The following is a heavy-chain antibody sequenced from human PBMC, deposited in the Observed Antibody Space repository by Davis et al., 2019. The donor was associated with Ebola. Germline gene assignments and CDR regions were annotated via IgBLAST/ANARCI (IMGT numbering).Heavy chain of an antibody. CDR2: INAGNGNT. Sequence: ASVKVSCKASGYTFTSYAMHWVRQAPGQRLEWMGWINAGNGNTKYSQKFQGRVTITRDTSASTVYMELSSLRSEDTAMYYCARGGSYYSFFDYWGQGTLVTVSS. CDR1: GYTFTSYA. CDR3: ARGGSYYSFFDY. V-gene: IGHV1-3*01. D-gene: IGHD1-26*01. J-gene: IGHJ4*02.